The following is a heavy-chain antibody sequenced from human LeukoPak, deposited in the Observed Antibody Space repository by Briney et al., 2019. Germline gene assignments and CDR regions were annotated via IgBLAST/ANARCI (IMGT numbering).Heavy chain of an antibody. D-gene: IGHD6-13*01. CDR1: GYTFTGYY. CDR2: INANSGGT. Sequence: GASVKVSCKASGYTFTGYYMHWVGQAPGQGLEGMGRINANSGGTTYPPQFPRTFPMTRDTSISTAYMELSRLRSDDTAVYYCARSGIAAAGTPQGIYYSYYMDVWGKGTTVTVSS. J-gene: IGHJ6*03. CDR3: ARSGIAAAGTPQGIYYSYYMDV. V-gene: IGHV1-2*06.